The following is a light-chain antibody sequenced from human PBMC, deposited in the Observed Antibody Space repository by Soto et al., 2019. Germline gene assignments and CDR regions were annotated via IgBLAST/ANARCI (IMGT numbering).Light chain of an antibody. CDR2: EVS. J-gene: IGLJ1*01. Sequence: QSVLTQPASVSGSPGQSITISCTGTSSDVGSYNYVSWYQQHPGKAPKLMIYEVSNRPSGASNRFSGSKSGNTASLTISGLQAEDEAVYYCSSYTTSSTYVFGTGTQLTVL. CDR3: SSYTTSSTYV. V-gene: IGLV2-14*01. CDR1: SSDVGSYNY.